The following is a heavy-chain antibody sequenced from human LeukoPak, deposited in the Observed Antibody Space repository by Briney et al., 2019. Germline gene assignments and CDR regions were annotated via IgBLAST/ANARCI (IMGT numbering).Heavy chain of an antibody. D-gene: IGHD5-24*01. V-gene: IGHV4-30-2*01. CDR1: GGSISSGGYS. CDR3: ARAGDGYLDAFDI. Sequence: SQTLSLTCAVSGGSISSGGYSWSWIRQPPGKGLEWIGYIYHSGSTYYNPSLKSRVTISVDRSKNQFSLKLSSVTAADTAAYYCARAGDGYLDAFDIWGQGTMVTVSS. CDR2: IYHSGST. J-gene: IGHJ3*02.